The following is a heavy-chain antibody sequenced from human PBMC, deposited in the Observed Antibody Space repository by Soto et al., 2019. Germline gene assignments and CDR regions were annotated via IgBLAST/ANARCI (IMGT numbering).Heavy chain of an antibody. Sequence: QVQLVQSGAEVKKPGSSVKVSCKASGDTFSTYTITWMRQAPGQGLEWMGGIIPRSATSNYAQKFQRRFTIPADQSTSTAYMALSSLRSEDTAVYYCAREGLVLVPTTVNSDYYYYAMAVWGQGTTVTVSS. CDR1: GDTFSTYT. J-gene: IGHJ6*02. D-gene: IGHD2-2*01. CDR2: IIPRSATS. V-gene: IGHV1-69*12. CDR3: AREGLVLVPTTVNSDYYYYAMAV.